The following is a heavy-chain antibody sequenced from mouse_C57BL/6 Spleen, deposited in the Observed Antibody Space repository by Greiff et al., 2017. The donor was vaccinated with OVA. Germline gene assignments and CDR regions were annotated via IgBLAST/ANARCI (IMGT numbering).Heavy chain of an antibody. D-gene: IGHD2-3*01. V-gene: IGHV1-26*01. CDR1: GYTFTDYY. CDR2: INPNNGGT. J-gene: IGHJ3*01. Sequence: EVQLQQSGPELVKPGASVKISCKASGYTFTDYYMNWVKQSHGKSLEWIGDINPNNGGTSYNQKFKGKATLTVDKSSSTAYMELRSLTSEDSAVYYCASGPIYDGYYGAYWGQGTLVTVSA. CDR3: ASGPIYDGYYGAY.